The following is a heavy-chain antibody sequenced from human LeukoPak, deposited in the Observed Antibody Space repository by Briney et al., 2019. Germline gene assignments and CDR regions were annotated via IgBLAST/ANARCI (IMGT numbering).Heavy chain of an antibody. CDR2: ISGNNDNP. CDR1: GYTFSNFG. D-gene: IGHD2-2*01. CDR3: ARDGASTDDY. Sequence: ASVRVSCKTSGYTFSNFGINWVRQAPGQGLEWMGWISGNNDNPNYGQKLQGRFTVTTDSSTSTAYMELRNLRFDDTAVYYCARDGASTDDYWGQGTLVTVSS. J-gene: IGHJ4*02. V-gene: IGHV1-18*01.